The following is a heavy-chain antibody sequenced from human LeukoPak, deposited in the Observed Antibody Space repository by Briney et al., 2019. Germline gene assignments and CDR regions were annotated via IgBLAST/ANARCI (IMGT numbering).Heavy chain of an antibody. V-gene: IGHV4-59*08. CDR3: ARLWYYGSGSPTLDY. D-gene: IGHD3-10*01. J-gene: IGHJ4*02. CDR1: DGAIAGYS. CDR2: IYYSGDT. Sequence: PSETLSLTCTVSDGAIAGYSWSWIRQAPGKGLEWIGYIYYSGDTNYNPSLKSRVTVSVDTSKNQFSLRLSSVTAADTAVYHCARLWYYGSGSPTLDYWGQGTLVTVSS.